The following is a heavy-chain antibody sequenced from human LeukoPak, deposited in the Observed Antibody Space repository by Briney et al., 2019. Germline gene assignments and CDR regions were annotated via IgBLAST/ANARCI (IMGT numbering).Heavy chain of an antibody. CDR2: IYHSGST. CDR1: GDSISRYY. D-gene: IGHD5-24*01. J-gene: IGHJ4*02. CDR3: ARGMAMATIPFDY. V-gene: IGHV4-59*01. Sequence: SETLSLTCTVSGDSISRYYWGWIRQPPGKGLEWIGEIYHSGSTNYNPSLKSRVTISVDTSKNQFSLKLSSVTAADTAVYYCARGMAMATIPFDYWGQGTLVTVSS.